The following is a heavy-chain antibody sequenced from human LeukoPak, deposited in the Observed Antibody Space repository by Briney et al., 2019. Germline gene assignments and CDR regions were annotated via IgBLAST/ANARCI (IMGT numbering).Heavy chain of an antibody. D-gene: IGHD3-22*01. Sequence: PGGSLRLSCAASGFTFSSYAMNWVRQAPGKGLEWVSGISGSGGSTYYADSVKGRFTISRDNSKNTLYLQMNGLRAEETAVYYCAKDLSDGSGYYYEEGFDYWGQGTLVTVSS. J-gene: IGHJ4*02. CDR3: AKDLSDGSGYYYEEGFDY. CDR2: ISGSGGST. CDR1: GFTFSSYA. V-gene: IGHV3-23*01.